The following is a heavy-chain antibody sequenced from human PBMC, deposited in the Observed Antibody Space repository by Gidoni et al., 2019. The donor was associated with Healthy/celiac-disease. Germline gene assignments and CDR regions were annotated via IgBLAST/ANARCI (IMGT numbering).Heavy chain of an antibody. CDR2: ISYDGSNK. CDR3: AREPNSSSWNNWYYYDSSGYEGSFDY. CDR1: GLTFSSYA. Sequence: QVPLVASGGGVVQPGRSLRPPCAASGLTFSSYAMSWARQAPGKGMEWVAVISYDGSNKYYADSVKGRFTISRDNSKNTLYLQMNSLRAEDTAVYYCAREPNSSSWNNWYYYDSSGYEGSFDYWGQGTLVTVSS. J-gene: IGHJ4*02. V-gene: IGHV3-30-3*01. D-gene: IGHD3-22*01.